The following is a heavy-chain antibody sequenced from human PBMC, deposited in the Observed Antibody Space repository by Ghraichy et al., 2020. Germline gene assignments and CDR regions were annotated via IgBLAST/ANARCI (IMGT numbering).Heavy chain of an antibody. J-gene: IGHJ5*02. Sequence: SETLSLTCTVSGGSINSSYWSWIRQPAGKGLEWIGRIHSRGGTYYNPSLKSRVTMSIDTSRKQFSLKLTSVTAADTAVYYCARTVNVGLTVIWFDPWGQGTRVTVS. CDR1: GGSINSSY. V-gene: IGHV4-4*07. D-gene: IGHD2-8*02. CDR3: ARTVNVGLTVIWFDP. CDR2: IHSRGGT.